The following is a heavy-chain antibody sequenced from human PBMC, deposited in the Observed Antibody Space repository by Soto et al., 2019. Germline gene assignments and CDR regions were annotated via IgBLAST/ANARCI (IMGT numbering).Heavy chain of an antibody. J-gene: IGHJ6*03. V-gene: IGHV1-2*04. CDR2: INPNSGGT. CDR3: ARDRGQGYYYYYMDV. Sequence: ASVKVSCKASGYTFTGYYMHWVRQAPGQGLEWMGWINPNSGGTNYAQKFQGWVTTTRDTSISTAYMELSRLRSDDTAVYYCARDRGQGYYYYYMDVWGKGTTVTVSS. D-gene: IGHD5-12*01. CDR1: GYTFTGYY.